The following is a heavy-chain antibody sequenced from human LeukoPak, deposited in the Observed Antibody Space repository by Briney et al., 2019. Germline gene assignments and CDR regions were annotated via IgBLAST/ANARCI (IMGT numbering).Heavy chain of an antibody. J-gene: IGHJ6*03. V-gene: IGHV4-39*02. CDR2: IYYSGST. CDR1: GGSISSSSYY. D-gene: IGHD3-10*01. CDR3: ARDQGSGINYYYYMDV. Sequence: SETLSLTCTVSGGSISSSSYYWGWIRQPPGKGLEWIGSIYYSGSTYYNPSLKSRVSISVHTSKDQFSLKLRSVTAADTAVYYCARDQGSGINYYYYMDVWGKGTTVTVSS.